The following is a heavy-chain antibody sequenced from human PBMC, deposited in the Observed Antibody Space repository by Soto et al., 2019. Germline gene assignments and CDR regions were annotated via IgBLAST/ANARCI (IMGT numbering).Heavy chain of an antibody. CDR3: MRDMRFWRLDS. CDR2: INTDGSVE. CDR1: GLTFRSYW. Sequence: EVQLVESGGGLVQPGESLRLSCAASGLTFRSYWMHWVRQAPGKGLVWVSRINTDGSVEMYVDSVKGRFTISRDNPKNTLFLHMNNLRAEDTAIYYCMRDMRFWRLDSWGQGTLVTVSS. V-gene: IGHV3-74*03. D-gene: IGHD2-15*01. J-gene: IGHJ4*02.